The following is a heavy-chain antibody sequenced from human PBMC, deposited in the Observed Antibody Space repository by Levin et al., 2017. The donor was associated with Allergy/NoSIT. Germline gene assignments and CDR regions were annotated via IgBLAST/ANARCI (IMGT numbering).Heavy chain of an antibody. CDR3: ARARVDY. V-gene: IGHV3-7*01. Sequence: GESLKISCAASGFTFSNYWMTWVRQAPGKGLEWVANIKQDGSEAYYVDSVKGRFTVPRDHAKNSVYLKMNSLRAEDTAVYYCARARVDYWGQGTLVTVSS. CDR2: IKQDGSEA. CDR1: GFTFSNYW. J-gene: IGHJ4*02.